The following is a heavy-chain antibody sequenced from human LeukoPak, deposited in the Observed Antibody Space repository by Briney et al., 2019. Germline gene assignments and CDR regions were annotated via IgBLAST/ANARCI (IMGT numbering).Heavy chain of an antibody. D-gene: IGHD6-19*01. J-gene: IGHJ4*02. CDR2: INPNSGGT. Sequence: GASVKVSCMASGYTFTGYYMHWVRQAPGQGLEWMGWINPNSGGTNYAQKFQGRVTMTRDTTISTAYMELSRLRSDDTAVYYCARALTRYSTGWYGYWGEGNLLTVSS. CDR3: ARALTRYSTGWYGY. CDR1: GYTFTGYY. V-gene: IGHV1-2*02.